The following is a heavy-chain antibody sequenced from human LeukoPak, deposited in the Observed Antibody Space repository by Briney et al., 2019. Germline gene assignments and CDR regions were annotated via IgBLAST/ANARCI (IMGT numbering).Heavy chain of an antibody. V-gene: IGHV3-30*18. J-gene: IGHJ2*01. CDR2: VSYDGSNK. D-gene: IGHD4-17*01. CDR1: GFTFSSYG. Sequence: GGSLRLSCAASGFTFSSYGMHWVRQAPGKGLEWVAGVSYDGSNKYYTDSVKGRFTISRDNSKNTLDLQMNSLRPEDTAVFYCAKGDHGDYWYLDFWGRGTLVSVSS. CDR3: AKGDHGDYWYLDF.